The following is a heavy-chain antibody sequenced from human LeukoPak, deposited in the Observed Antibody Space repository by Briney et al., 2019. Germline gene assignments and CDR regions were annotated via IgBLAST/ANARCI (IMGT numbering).Heavy chain of an antibody. Sequence: GGSLGLSCAASGFTFSSYAMYWVRQAPGKGLEWVAVISYDGSNKYYADSVKGRFTISRDNSKNTLYLQMNSLRAEDTAVYYCARGGLIAEFDYWGQGTLVTVSS. CDR1: GFTFSSYA. J-gene: IGHJ4*02. V-gene: IGHV3-30*04. CDR3: ARGGLIAEFDY. CDR2: ISYDGSNK. D-gene: IGHD6-13*01.